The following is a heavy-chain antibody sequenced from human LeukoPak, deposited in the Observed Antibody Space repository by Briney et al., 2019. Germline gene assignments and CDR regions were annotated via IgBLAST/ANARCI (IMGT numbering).Heavy chain of an antibody. CDR1: GGSISSGSYY. D-gene: IGHD5-18*01. J-gene: IGHJ4*02. Sequence: PSQTLSLTCTVSGGSISSGSYYWSWIRQPAGKGLEWIGRIYTSGSTNYNPSLKSRVTISVDTSKNQFSLKLSSVTAADTAVYYCARGGYSYDKGNYFDYWGQGTLVTVSS. CDR3: ARGGYSYDKGNYFDY. V-gene: IGHV4-61*02. CDR2: IYTSGST.